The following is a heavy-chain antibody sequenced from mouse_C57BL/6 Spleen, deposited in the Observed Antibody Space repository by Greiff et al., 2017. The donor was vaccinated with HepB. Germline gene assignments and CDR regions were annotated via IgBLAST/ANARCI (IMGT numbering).Heavy chain of an antibody. CDR3: ASLPPFAY. V-gene: IGHV1-82*01. CDR1: GYAFSSSW. CDR2: FYPGDGDT. Sequence: VKLQESGPELVKPGASVKISCKASGYAFSSSWMNWVKQRPGKGLEWIGRFYPGDGDTNYNGKFKGKATLTADKSSSTAYMQLSSLTSEDSAVYFCASLPPFAYWGQGTLVTVSA. J-gene: IGHJ3*01.